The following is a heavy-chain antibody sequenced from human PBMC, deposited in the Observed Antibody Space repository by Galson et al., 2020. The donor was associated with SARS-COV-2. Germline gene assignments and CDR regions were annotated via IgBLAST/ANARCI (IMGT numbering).Heavy chain of an antibody. D-gene: IGHD3-16*01. CDR2: IYSEGSST. Sequence: GGSLRLSCVASGATVSSTYMTWVRQAPGKGLEWVSGIYSEGSSTSYADSVKGRFTISGDDAKNTLYLHMRSLRAEDTAVYYCARGDMRNDYFDYWGQGTLVTVSS. V-gene: IGHV3-74*01. J-gene: IGHJ4*02. CDR3: ARGDMRNDYFDY. CDR1: GATVSSTY.